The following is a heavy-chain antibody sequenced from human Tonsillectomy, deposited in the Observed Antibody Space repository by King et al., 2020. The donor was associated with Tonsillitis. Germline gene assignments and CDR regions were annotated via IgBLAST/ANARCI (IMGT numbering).Heavy chain of an antibody. D-gene: IGHD6-13*01. J-gene: IGHJ4*02. CDR2: INPNSGGT. CDR3: ARDSGSNWFRRQYYFDY. V-gene: IGHV1-2*02. CDR1: GYTFTGQY. Sequence: VQLVESGAEVKKPGASVKVSCKASGYTFTGQYMHWVREAPGQGLEWMGWINPNSGGTDYAQKFQGRVTMTRDTSISTSYMELSGLKSDDTAVYYCARDSGSNWFRRQYYFDYWGQGTLVTVSS.